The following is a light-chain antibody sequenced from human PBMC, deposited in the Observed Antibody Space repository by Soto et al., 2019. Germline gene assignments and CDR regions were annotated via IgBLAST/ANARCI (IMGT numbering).Light chain of an antibody. J-gene: IGLJ2*01. CDR3: QSYDSSLSGSVV. CDR1: SSNIGAGYD. CDR2: HNN. V-gene: IGLV1-40*01. Sequence: QSVLTQPPSVSGAPGQRVTISCTGSSSNIGAGYDVHWYQQLPGTAPKLLIYHNNNRPSGVPDRFSGSKSGTSASLAITGIQAEDEADYYCQSYDSSLSGSVVFGGGTKLTVL.